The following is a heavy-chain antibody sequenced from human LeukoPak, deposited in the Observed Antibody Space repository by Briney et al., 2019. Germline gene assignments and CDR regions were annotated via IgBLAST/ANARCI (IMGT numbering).Heavy chain of an antibody. J-gene: IGHJ4*02. Sequence: PGGSLRLSCAASGFTFSTYNMNWVRQAPGKGLEWVSHITSSSTNIYYADSVKGRFTISRDNAKNVLSLQMNSLRDEDTAVYYCATSGNYYLKYWGQGTLVTVSS. CDR3: ATSGNYYLKY. D-gene: IGHD1-26*01. V-gene: IGHV3-48*02. CDR1: GFTFSTYN. CDR2: ITSSSTNI.